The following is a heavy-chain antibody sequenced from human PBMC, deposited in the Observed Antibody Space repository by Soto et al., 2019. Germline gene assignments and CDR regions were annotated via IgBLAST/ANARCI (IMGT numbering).Heavy chain of an antibody. J-gene: IGHJ6*02. CDR2: IDYSGNA. V-gene: IGHV4-61*03. CDR1: GASVSSGSYF. D-gene: IGHD2-8*02. CDR3: ARDPYCTGGSCYDMDV. Sequence: QVQLQESGPVLVEPSETLSLTCAVSGASVSSGSYFWSWMRQPPGKGLERIGYIDYSGNANYNPSLKSRVTMSVDTSNNHFSLRLSSVTVADTAVYYCARDPYCTGGSCYDMDVWGQGTTVTVSS.